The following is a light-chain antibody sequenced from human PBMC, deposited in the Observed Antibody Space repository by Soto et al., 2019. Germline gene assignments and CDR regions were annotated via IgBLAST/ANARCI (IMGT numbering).Light chain of an antibody. CDR2: GAS. CDR3: QQYGSSPRT. Sequence: LWTQSPGTLTFSPGDIATLSCRASQSVSNSYLAWYQQKPGQAPRLLIYGASSRATGIPDRFSGSGSGTDFTLTISRLEPEDFAVYYCQQYGSSPRTFGQGTKVDI. J-gene: IGKJ1*01. CDR1: QSVSNSY. V-gene: IGKV3-20*01.